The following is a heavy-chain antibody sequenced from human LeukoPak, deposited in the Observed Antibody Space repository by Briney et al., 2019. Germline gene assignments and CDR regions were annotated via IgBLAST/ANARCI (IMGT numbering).Heavy chain of an antibody. D-gene: IGHD3-22*01. CDR2: IYSGGST. Sequence: GGSLRLSCAASGFTVSSNYMSWVRQAPGKGLEWVSVIYSGGSTYYADSVKGRFTVSRDNSKNTLYLQMNSLRAEDTAVYYCARAPFTYDSSGDSFDVWGPGTLVTVSS. CDR1: GFTVSSNY. V-gene: IGHV3-66*01. J-gene: IGHJ3*01. CDR3: ARAPFTYDSSGDSFDV.